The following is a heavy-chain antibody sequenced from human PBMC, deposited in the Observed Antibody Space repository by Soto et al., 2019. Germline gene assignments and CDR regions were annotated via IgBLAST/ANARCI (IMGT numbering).Heavy chain of an antibody. Sequence: PGGSLRLSCAASGFTFSNAWMSWVRQAPGKGLEWVGRIKSKTDGGTTDYAAPVKGRFTISRDDSKNTLYLQMNSLKTEDTAVYYCTTGIAAAGTGNYWGQGTLVTVSS. CDR1: GFTFSNAW. CDR2: IKSKTDGGTT. D-gene: IGHD6-13*01. J-gene: IGHJ4*02. V-gene: IGHV3-15*01. CDR3: TTGIAAAGTGNY.